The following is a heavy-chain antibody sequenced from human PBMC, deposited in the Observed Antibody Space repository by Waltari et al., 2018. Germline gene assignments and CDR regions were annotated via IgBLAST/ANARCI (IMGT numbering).Heavy chain of an antibody. Sequence: EVQLVESGGGVVRPGGSLRLSCAASGFTFADYGMSWVRQAPGKGLEWVSGINWNGGSTGYADSVKDRFTIARDNAKNSLYLQMNSLRAEDTALYHCARSTVTTFKGFFDYWGQGTLVTVSS. CDR1: GFTFADYG. J-gene: IGHJ4*02. CDR3: ARSTVTTFKGFFDY. V-gene: IGHV3-20*01. D-gene: IGHD4-17*01. CDR2: INWNGGST.